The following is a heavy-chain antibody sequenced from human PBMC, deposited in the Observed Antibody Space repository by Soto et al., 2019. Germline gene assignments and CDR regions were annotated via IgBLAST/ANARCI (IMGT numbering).Heavy chain of an antibody. Sequence: GGSVRLSCXASGFTFSSYAMSWVRQAPGKGLEWVSAISGSGGSTYYADSVKGRFTISRDNSKNTLYLQMNSLRAEDTAVYYCAKTDIVVGDMDVWGQGTTVTVSS. V-gene: IGHV3-23*01. J-gene: IGHJ6*02. CDR3: AKTDIVVGDMDV. CDR1: GFTFSSYA. CDR2: ISGSGGST. D-gene: IGHD2-2*01.